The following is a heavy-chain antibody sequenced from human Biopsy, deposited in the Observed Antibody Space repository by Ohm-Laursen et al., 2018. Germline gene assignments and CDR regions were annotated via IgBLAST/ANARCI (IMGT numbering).Heavy chain of an antibody. Sequence: SVKVSCKTSGGTFTNYAISWVRRAPGQGLEWMGGIIPIFGTANYAQKFQGRVTITADESTSTAYMELSSLRSDDTAVYYCARDALGGGSYRFFYWGQGSLVTVSS. J-gene: IGHJ4*02. CDR2: IIPIFGTA. D-gene: IGHD1-26*01. CDR1: GGTFTNYA. V-gene: IGHV1-69*13. CDR3: ARDALGGGSYRFFY.